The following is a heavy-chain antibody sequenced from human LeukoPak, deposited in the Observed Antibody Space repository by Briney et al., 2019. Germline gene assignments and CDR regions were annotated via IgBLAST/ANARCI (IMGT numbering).Heavy chain of an antibody. J-gene: IGHJ4*02. D-gene: IGHD3-10*01. CDR3: ARGITLVRGVPIYFDY. CDR1: GGSISRGDYY. Sequence: SETLSLTCNVSGGSISRGDYYWSWIRQPPGKGLEWIGYIYYSGSTYYNPSLKSRVTISLDTSKNQFSLKLSSVTAADTAVYYCARGITLVRGVPIYFDYWGQGTLVTVSS. V-gene: IGHV4-30-4*01. CDR2: IYYSGST.